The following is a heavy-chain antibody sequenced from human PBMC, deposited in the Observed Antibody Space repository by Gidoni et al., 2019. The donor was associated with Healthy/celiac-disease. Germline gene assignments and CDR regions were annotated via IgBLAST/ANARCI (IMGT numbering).Heavy chain of an antibody. D-gene: IGHD3-10*01. CDR3: ARVRGYPSGGWFDP. Sequence: QVQLQESGPGLVKPSQTLSLTCTVSGGSISSGGYYWIWIREHPGKGLEWSGYIYYSGSTYYNPSLKSRVTISVDTSKNQFSLKLSSVTAADTAVYYCARVRGYPSGGWFDPWGQGTLVTVSS. J-gene: IGHJ5*02. CDR1: GGSISSGGYY. CDR2: IYYSGST. V-gene: IGHV4-31*03.